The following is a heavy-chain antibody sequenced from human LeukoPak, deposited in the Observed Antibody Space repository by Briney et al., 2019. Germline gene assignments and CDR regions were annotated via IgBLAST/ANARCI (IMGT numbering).Heavy chain of an antibody. D-gene: IGHD3-10*01. CDR1: GGSISTSSYY. J-gene: IGHJ4*02. CDR2: IYYSGST. Sequence: SETLSLTSTVSGGSISTSSYYWGWIRQPPGKGLECIGNIYYSGSTYYNPSLKSRVTISVDTSKNQFSLKLSSVTAADTAVYYCATQTTYYYGSGSQFDYWGQGTLVTVSS. CDR3: ATQTTYYYGSGSQFDY. V-gene: IGHV4-39*01.